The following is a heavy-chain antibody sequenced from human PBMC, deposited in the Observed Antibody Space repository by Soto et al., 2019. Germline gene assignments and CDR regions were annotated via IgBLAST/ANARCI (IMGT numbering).Heavy chain of an antibody. J-gene: IGHJ6*02. CDR3: VKGRGSYFVYFGLDV. D-gene: IGHD1-26*01. V-gene: IGHV3-9*01. CDR1: GFTFDDYA. CDR2: IDWNGGST. Sequence: EVQLVESGGGLVQPGRSLRLSCVASGFTFDDYAMHWVRQTPGKGLEWVSSIDWNGGSTAYADSVKGRFTISRDNARKSLYLQMNSLSPEDTALYYCVKGRGSYFVYFGLDVWGQGTTVTVSS.